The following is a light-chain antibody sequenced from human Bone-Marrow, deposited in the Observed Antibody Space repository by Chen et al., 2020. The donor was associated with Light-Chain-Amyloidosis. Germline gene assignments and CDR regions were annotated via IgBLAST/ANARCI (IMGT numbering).Light chain of an antibody. CDR3: QSADSSGTYEVI. J-gene: IGLJ2*01. CDR1: DLPTKY. V-gene: IGLV3-25*03. Sequence: SYELTQPPSVSVCPGKTARITCSGDDLPTKYAYWYQQKPGQAPVLVIHRDTERPSGISERFSGSSSGTTATLTISGVQAEDEADYHCQSADSSGTYEVIFGGGTKLTVL. CDR2: RDT.